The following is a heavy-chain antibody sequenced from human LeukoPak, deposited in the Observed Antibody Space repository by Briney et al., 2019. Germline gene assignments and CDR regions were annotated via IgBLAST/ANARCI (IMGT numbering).Heavy chain of an antibody. V-gene: IGHV4-39*01. D-gene: IGHD3-10*01. Sequence: SETLSLTCTVSGGSISSSSYYWGWIRQPPGKGLEWIGSIYYSGSTYYNPSLKSRVTISVDTSKNQFSLKLSSVTAADTAVYHCARKSAYYYGSGSPDYWGQGTLVTVSS. CDR3: ARKSAYYYGSGSPDY. J-gene: IGHJ4*02. CDR1: GGSISSSSYY. CDR2: IYYSGST.